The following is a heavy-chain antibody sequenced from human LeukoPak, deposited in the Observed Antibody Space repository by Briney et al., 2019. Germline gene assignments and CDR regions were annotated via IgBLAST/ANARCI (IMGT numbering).Heavy chain of an antibody. J-gene: IGHJ3*02. D-gene: IGHD4-17*01. CDR1: GGSISNYY. Sequence: PSETLSLTCTVSGGSISNYYWNWIRQPPGKGLEWIGYIYYTGSTNYNPSLKSRVTISVDTSKNQFSLKLSSVTAADTAVYYCARDYGDYDAFDIWGQGTMVTVSS. CDR3: ARDYGDYDAFDI. CDR2: IYYTGST. V-gene: IGHV4-59*01.